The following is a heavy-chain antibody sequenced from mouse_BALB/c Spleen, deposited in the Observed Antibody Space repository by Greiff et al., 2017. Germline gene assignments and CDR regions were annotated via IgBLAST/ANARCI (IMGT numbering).Heavy chain of an antibody. CDR2: ISSGSSTI. CDR3: ARKAYYRDGYFDV. CDR1: GFTFSSFG. J-gene: IGHJ1*01. D-gene: IGHD2-14*01. Sequence: EVKLMESGGGLVQPGGSRKLSCAASGFTFSSFGMHWVRQAPEKGLEWVAYISSGSSTIYYADTVKGRFTISRDNPKNTLFLQMTSLRSEDTAMYYCARKAYYRDGYFDVWGAGTTVTVSS. V-gene: IGHV5-17*02.